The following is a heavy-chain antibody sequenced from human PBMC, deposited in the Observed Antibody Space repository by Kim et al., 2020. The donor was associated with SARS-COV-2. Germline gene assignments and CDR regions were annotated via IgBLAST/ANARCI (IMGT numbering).Heavy chain of an antibody. J-gene: IGHJ6*02. CDR2: IYHSGST. V-gene: IGHV4-30-2*01. CDR1: GGSISSGGYS. CDR3: ARGYSYGFYFYYYGMDV. D-gene: IGHD5-18*01. Sequence: SETLSLTCAVSGGSISSGGYSWSWIRQPPGKGLEWIGYIYHSGSTYYNPSLKSRVTISVDRSKNQFSLKLSSVTAADTAVYYCARGYSYGFYFYYYGMDVWGQGTTVTVSS.